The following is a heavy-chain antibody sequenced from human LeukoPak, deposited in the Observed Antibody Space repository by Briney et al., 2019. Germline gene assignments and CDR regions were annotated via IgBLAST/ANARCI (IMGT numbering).Heavy chain of an antibody. CDR2: IIVSGGNT. J-gene: IGHJ4*02. V-gene: IGHV3-23*01. CDR1: GFTFSGYA. CDR3: AKRSRDSSGWFDC. Sequence: PGGSLRLSCAASGFTFSGYAMSWVRQAPGKGLEWVSGIIVSGGNTYYADSVKGRFTISRDKSKNTLYLQMNSLRAEDTALYYCAKRSRDSSGWFDCWGQGTLVTVSS. D-gene: IGHD6-19*01.